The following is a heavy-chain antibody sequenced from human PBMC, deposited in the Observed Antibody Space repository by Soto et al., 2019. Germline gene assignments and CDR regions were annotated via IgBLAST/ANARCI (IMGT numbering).Heavy chain of an antibody. Sequence: TETLSRTGTVCGGNVSSYHCCWNRQPPGKGLEWIGYIYYSGSTNYNPSLKSRVTISVDTSKNQFSLKVTSVTAADTAVYYCARDLHGSGSQRWGQGTLVTVSS. CDR3: ARDLHGSGSQR. J-gene: IGHJ4*02. V-gene: IGHV4-59*02. CDR2: IYYSGST. D-gene: IGHD3-10*01. CDR1: GGNVSSYH.